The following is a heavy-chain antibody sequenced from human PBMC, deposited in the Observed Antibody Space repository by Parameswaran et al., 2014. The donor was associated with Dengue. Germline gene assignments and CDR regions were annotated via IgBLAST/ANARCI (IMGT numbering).Heavy chain of an antibody. CDR3: ARDITGTWAA. Sequence: AGGSLRLSCTVSGGSISSNTYYWGWIRQPPGKALEWIASIYYSGRTYYNASLKSRVTISLDTSKNQFSLKLSSVTAADTAIYYCARDITGTWAAWGLGTLVTVSS. CDR2: IYYSGRT. CDR1: GGSISSNTYY. J-gene: IGHJ5*02. V-gene: IGHV4-39*07. D-gene: IGHD1-7*01.